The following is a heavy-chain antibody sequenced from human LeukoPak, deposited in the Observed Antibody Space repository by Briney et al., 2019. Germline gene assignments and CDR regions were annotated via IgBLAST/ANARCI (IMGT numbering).Heavy chain of an antibody. Sequence: ASVKVSCKASGYTFTSYDINWVRQATGQGLEWMGWMNPNSGNTGYAQKFQGRVTMTRNTSISTAYMELSSLRSEDTAVYYCAREGKQQQLVPQSSTDDDNYYYYGMDVWGQGTTVTVSS. CDR1: GYTFTSYD. V-gene: IGHV1-8*01. J-gene: IGHJ6*02. D-gene: IGHD6-13*01. CDR3: AREGKQQQLVPQSSTDDDNYYYYGMDV. CDR2: MNPNSGNT.